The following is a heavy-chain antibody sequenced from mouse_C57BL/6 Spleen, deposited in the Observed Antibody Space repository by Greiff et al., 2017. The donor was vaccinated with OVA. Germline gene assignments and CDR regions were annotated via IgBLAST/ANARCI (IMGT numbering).Heavy chain of an antibody. D-gene: IGHD1-1*01. Sequence: VKLVESEGGLVQPGSSMKLSCTASGFTFSDYYMAWVRQVPEQGLEWVANIHSDGSSTYYLDSLKSRFIISRDNAKNILYLQMSSLKSEDTATYYCARERYYYGSSPYAMDYWGQGTSVTVSS. CDR1: GFTFSDYY. J-gene: IGHJ4*01. CDR2: IHSDGSST. CDR3: ARERYYYGSSPYAMDY. V-gene: IGHV5-16*01.